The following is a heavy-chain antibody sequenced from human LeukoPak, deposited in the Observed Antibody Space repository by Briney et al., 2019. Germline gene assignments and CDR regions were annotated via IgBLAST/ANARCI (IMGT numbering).Heavy chain of an antibody. CDR3: AKDIHWLGYFDY. Sequence: GGSLRLSCAASGFTFSSYAMSWVRQAPGKGLEWVSAISGSGGSTYYADSVKDRFTISRDNSKNTLYLQMNSLRAEDTAVYYCAKDIHWLGYFDYWGQGTLVTVSS. CDR2: ISGSGGST. V-gene: IGHV3-23*01. J-gene: IGHJ4*02. D-gene: IGHD3-9*01. CDR1: GFTFSSYA.